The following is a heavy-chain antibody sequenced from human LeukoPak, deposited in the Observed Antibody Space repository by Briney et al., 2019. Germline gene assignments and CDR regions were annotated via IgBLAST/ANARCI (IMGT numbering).Heavy chain of an antibody. D-gene: IGHD5-24*01. Sequence: SETLSLTCAVYGASFSDYYWSWIRQPPGTGLEWIGEINDSGNTNYNPSLKSRVTISVGPSKNQFSLKLSSVTAADTAVYYCARGADLEMATIHDYWGQGTLVTVSS. CDR3: ARGADLEMATIHDY. CDR2: INDSGNT. CDR1: GASFSDYY. V-gene: IGHV4-34*01. J-gene: IGHJ4*02.